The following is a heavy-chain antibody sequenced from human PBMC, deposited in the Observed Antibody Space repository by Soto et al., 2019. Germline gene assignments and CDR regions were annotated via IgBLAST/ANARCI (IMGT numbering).Heavy chain of an antibody. Sequence: QITLKESGPTLVKPTQPLTLTCTFSGFSLSTSGVSVGWIRQPPGKALEWLALTYWDDDKRYSPSLKSRLPISTDTCKYQVVLTMINMDPVDTAPYYCAHSLGYTRFDYWGQGTLVTVSS. J-gene: IGHJ4*02. CDR3: AHSLGYTRFDY. V-gene: IGHV2-5*02. D-gene: IGHD6-13*01. CDR2: TYWDDDK. CDR1: GFSLSTSGVS.